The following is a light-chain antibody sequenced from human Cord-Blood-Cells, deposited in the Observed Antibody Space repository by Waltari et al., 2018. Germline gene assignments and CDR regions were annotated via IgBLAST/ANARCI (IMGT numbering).Light chain of an antibody. CDR2: DAS. CDR3: QQYDNLLT. CDR1: QDISNY. V-gene: IGKV1-33*01. J-gene: IGKJ4*01. Sequence: DIQMTPSPSSLSASVGDRVTITCQASQDISNYLNWYQQKPGKAPKLLIYDASNLETGAPSRFSGSGSGTDFTFTISSLQPEDIATYYCQQYDNLLTFGGGTKVEIK.